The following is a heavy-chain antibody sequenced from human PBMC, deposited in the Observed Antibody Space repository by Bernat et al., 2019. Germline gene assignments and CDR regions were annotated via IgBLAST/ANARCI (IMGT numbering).Heavy chain of an antibody. CDR1: GYTFTSYA. J-gene: IGHJ5*02. V-gene: IGHV1-3*01. D-gene: IGHD3-9*01. CDR3: ARDYYDILTGYPKYNWFDP. CDR2: INAGNGNT. Sequence: QVQLVQSGAEVKKPGASVKVSCKASGYTFTSYAMHWVRQAPGQRLEWMRWINAGNGNTKYSQKFQGRVTITRDTSASTAYMELSSLRSEDTAVYYCARDYYDILTGYPKYNWFDPWGQGTLVTVSS.